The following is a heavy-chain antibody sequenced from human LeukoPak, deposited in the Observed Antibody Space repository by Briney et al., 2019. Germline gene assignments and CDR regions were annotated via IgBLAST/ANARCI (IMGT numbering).Heavy chain of an antibody. V-gene: IGHV1-2*02. CDR1: GYTFTGYY. CDR3: ARVPPLHGTSSSWIFDY. CDR2: MNPKSGGT. Sequence: ASVKVSCKASGYTFTGYYVHWVRQAPGQGLEWMGWMNPKSGGTNYAQKFQGRVTMTRDTSISTAYMELSRLRSDDTAVYYCARVPPLHGTSSSWIFDYWGQGTLVTVSS. D-gene: IGHD6-13*01. J-gene: IGHJ4*02.